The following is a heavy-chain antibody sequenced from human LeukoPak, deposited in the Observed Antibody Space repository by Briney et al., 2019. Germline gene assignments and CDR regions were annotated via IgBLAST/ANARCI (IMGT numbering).Heavy chain of an antibody. CDR1: GYTFTSYD. Sequence: ASVKVSCKASGYTFTSYDINGVRQATGQGLEWMGWMNPNSGNTGYAQKFQGRVTMTRNTSIRTAYMELSSLRSEDTAVYYCARGGTWRSRTSCYAGLVCYYYSMDVWGQGTTVTVSS. V-gene: IGHV1-8*01. CDR3: ARGGTWRSRTSCYAGLVCYYYSMDV. J-gene: IGHJ6*02. CDR2: MNPNSGNT. D-gene: IGHD2-2*01.